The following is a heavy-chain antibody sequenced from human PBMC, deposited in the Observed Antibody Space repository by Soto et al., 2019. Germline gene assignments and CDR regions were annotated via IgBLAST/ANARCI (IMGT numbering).Heavy chain of an antibody. Sequence: QVQLQQWGAGLSKPSETLSLTCAVYGASFNGYYWSWIRQPPGKGLEWIGEVNHRGGTNYNPSLKSRVTISADKSKNQFSLKLNSVTAADTAAYYCARVGGRFASSEVVSASWFDPWGQGTLVTVSS. V-gene: IGHV4-34*01. J-gene: IGHJ5*02. CDR3: ARVGGRFASSEVVSASWFDP. CDR2: VNHRGGT. D-gene: IGHD2-21*02. CDR1: GASFNGYY.